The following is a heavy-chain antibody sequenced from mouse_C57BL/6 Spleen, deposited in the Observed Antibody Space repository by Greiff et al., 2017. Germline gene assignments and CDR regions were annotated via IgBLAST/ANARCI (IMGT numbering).Heavy chain of an antibody. CDR2: IHPNSGST. CDR1: GYTFTSYW. Sequence: QVQLQQPGAELVKPGASVKLSCKASGYTFTSYWMHWLKQRPGQGLEWIGMIHPNSGSTNNNEKFKSKATLTVDKSSSTAYMQLSSLTSEDSAVYYCARRVLLWSPYAMDYWGQGTSVTVSS. V-gene: IGHV1-64*01. CDR3: ARRVLLWSPYAMDY. D-gene: IGHD2-1*01. J-gene: IGHJ4*01.